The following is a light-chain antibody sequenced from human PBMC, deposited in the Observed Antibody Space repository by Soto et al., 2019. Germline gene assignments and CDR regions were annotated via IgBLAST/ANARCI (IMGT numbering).Light chain of an antibody. J-gene: IGKJ5*01. CDR2: DAS. CDR3: QQRSNWPPVIT. CDR1: QSFSSY. Sequence: EIVLTQSPGTLSLSPGERATRSCRASQSFSSYLAWYQQKPGQAPRLLIYDASKRATGIPARFSGRGSGTDFTLTISSLEPEDFAVYYCQQRSNWPPVITFGQGTRLEIK. V-gene: IGKV3-11*01.